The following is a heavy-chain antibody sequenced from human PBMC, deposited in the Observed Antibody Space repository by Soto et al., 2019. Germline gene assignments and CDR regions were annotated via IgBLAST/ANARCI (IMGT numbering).Heavy chain of an antibody. CDR3: ARGDREDIAVVVGARPGEYGVDV. D-gene: IGHD2-15*01. CDR2: ISYDGSNK. V-gene: IGHV3-30-3*01. CDR1: GFTFRIYA. J-gene: IGHJ6*02. Sequence: QVHLVESGGGVVQPGRSLRLSGAASGFTFRIYAMHWVRQAPGKGLECVAVISYDGSNKFYRDSVKGRFTISRDNSKNTLYLQINSLRYEDTAVYYCARGDREDIAVVVGARPGEYGVDVWGQGTTVTVSS.